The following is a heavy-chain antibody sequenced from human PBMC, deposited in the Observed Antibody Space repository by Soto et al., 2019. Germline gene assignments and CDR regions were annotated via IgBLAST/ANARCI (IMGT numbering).Heavy chain of an antibody. D-gene: IGHD2-2*01. Sequence: EVQLVESGGGLVQPGGSLRLSCAASGFSFSSYDMHWVRHTTGKGLEWVSVIGTSGDTYYAGSVKGRFTISRENAKNFLYLQMNSLRAEDTAVDYCARGGCSSTSCPYGMDVRGQGTTVTVSS. CDR2: IGTSGDT. J-gene: IGHJ6*02. V-gene: IGHV3-13*01. CDR1: GFSFSSYD. CDR3: ARGGCSSTSCPYGMDV.